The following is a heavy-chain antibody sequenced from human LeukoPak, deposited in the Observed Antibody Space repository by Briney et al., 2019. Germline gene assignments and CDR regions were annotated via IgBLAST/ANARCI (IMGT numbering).Heavy chain of an antibody. CDR1: GGTFSSYA. V-gene: IGHV1-69*05. J-gene: IGHJ6*03. CDR3: ARDTIIRGYMDV. D-gene: IGHD2/OR15-2a*01. CDR2: IIPIFGTA. Sequence: GASVKVSCKASGGTFSSYAISWVRQAPGQGLEWMGRIIPIFGTANYAQKFQGRVTITTDESTSTAYMELSSLRSEGTAVYYCARDTIIRGYMDVWGKGTTVTVSS.